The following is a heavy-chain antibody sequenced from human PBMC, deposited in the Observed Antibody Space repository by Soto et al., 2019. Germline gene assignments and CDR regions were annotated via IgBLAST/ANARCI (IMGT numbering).Heavy chain of an antibody. V-gene: IGHV4-4*07. D-gene: IGHD6-13*01. CDR2: IHSTGGS. CDR3: VRGVAAVGTDWLDP. J-gene: IGHJ5*02. CDR1: GDSISSSF. Sequence: PSETLSLTCTVSGDSISSSFWNWVRQTADKRLEWIGRIHSTGGSHYNPSLRRRLSMSLDTSTKQFYLELTSVTAADTAVHSCVRGVAAVGTDWLDPVCQGNLLTVSS.